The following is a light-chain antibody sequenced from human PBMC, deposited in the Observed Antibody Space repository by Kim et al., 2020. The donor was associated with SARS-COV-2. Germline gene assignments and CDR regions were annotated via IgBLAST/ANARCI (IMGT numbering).Light chain of an antibody. CDR1: QHIETY. J-gene: IGKJ4*01. V-gene: IGKV3-11*01. Sequence: PEDRATRACRAIQHIETYLAWYQQRPAQPPRLLVYDASYRATGVPDRFSGSGSGTDFTLTISSLEPEDFSIYYCQQRNSWPPAVTFGGGTKVDIK. CDR2: DAS. CDR3: QQRNSWPPAVT.